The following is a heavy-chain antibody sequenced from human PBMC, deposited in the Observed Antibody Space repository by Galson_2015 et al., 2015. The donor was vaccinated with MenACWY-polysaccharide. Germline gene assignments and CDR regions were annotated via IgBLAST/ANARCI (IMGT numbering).Heavy chain of an antibody. CDR3: AKLGDCSSTSCAKVGSFYYYGMDV. J-gene: IGHJ6*02. V-gene: IGHV3-23*01. CDR1: GFTFNSYA. D-gene: IGHD2-2*01. Sequence: SLRLSCAASGFTFNSYAMSWVRQAPGKGLEWVSAISGSGGSTYYADSVKGRFTISRDNSKNTLHLQMSSLRAEDTAVYYCAKLGDCSSTSCAKVGSFYYYGMDVWGQGTTVTVSS. CDR2: ISGSGGST.